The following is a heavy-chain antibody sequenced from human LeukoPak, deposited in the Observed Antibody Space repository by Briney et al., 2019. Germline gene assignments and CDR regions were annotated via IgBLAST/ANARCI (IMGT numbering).Heavy chain of an antibody. Sequence: GGSLRLSCTASGFTFGDYAMSWVRQAPGKGLEWVGFIRSKAYGGTTEYAASVKGRFTISRDDSKSIAYLQMNSLKTEDTAVYYCTRDENLEGFYYYYGLEVWGQGATVTVSS. J-gene: IGHJ6*02. V-gene: IGHV3-49*04. CDR1: GFTFGDYA. CDR3: TRDENLEGFYYYYGLEV. CDR2: IRSKAYGGTT.